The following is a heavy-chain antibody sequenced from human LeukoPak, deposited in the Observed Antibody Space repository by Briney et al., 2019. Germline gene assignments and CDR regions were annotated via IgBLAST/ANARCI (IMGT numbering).Heavy chain of an antibody. CDR1: GFTFSSYN. CDR2: ISSHSSYI. J-gene: IGHJ4*02. Sequence: TGGSLRLSCATSGFTFSSYNMCWVRQAPGKGLEWVSSISSHSSYIYYADSVKGRFTISRDNAQNSLYLQMNSLRAKDTAVYYCARGDYPSIWGQGTLLTVSS. CDR3: ARGDYPSI. V-gene: IGHV3-21*01. D-gene: IGHD4-17*01.